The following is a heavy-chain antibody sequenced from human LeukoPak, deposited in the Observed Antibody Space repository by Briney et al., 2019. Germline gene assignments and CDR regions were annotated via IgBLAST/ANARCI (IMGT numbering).Heavy chain of an antibody. J-gene: IGHJ4*02. CDR1: GGSFSGYY. CDR3: ARTGGSTSCDY. D-gene: IGHD2-2*01. V-gene: IGHV4-34*01. CDR2: INHSGST. Sequence: SETLSLTCAVYGGSFSGYYRSWIRQPPGKGLEWIGEINHSGSTNYNPSLKSRVTISVDTSKNQFSLKLSSVTAADTAVYYCARTGGSTSCDYWGQGTLVTVSS.